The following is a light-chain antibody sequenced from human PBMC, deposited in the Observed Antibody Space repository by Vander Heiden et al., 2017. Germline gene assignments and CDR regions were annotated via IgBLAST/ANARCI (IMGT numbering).Light chain of an antibody. CDR1: RSVLYSSNNKNY. Sequence: DHVMPPSPSFLAFSRGGSATISCASIRSVLYSSNNKNYLDWYQQKPGQPPKLLIYWASTRESGVPERFSGSGSGTDFTLTISSLQAEDVAVYYCQQYYSTPPAFGQGTKVEIK. J-gene: IGKJ1*01. V-gene: IGKV4-1*01. CDR2: WAS. CDR3: QQYYSTPPA.